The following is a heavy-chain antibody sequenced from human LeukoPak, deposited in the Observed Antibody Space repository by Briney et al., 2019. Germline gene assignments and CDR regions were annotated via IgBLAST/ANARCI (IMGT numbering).Heavy chain of an antibody. J-gene: IGHJ5*02. CDR2: ISSSSSYI. CDR1: GFTFSSYS. Sequence: GGSLRLSCAASGFTFSSYSMNWVRQAPGKGLEWVSSISSSSSYIYYADSVKGRFTISRDNAKNSLYLQMNSLRAEDTAMYYCARAYWFGESSTWGQGTLVTVSS. D-gene: IGHD3-10*01. CDR3: ARAYWFGESST. V-gene: IGHV3-21*04.